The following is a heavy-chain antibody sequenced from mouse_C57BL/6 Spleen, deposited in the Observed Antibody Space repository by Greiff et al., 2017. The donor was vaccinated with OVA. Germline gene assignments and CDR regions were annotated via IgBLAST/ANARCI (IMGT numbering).Heavy chain of an antibody. D-gene: IGHD1-1*01. V-gene: IGHV1-5*01. CDR3: ARPITTVVASGLDY. CDR2: IYPGNSDT. J-gene: IGHJ2*01. Sequence: VQLQQSGTVLARPGASVKMSCKTSGYTFTSYWMHWVKQRPGQGLEWIGAIYPGNSDTSYNQKFKGKAKLTAVTSASTAYMELSSLTNEDSAVYYCARPITTVVASGLDYWGQGTTLTVSS. CDR1: GYTFTSYW.